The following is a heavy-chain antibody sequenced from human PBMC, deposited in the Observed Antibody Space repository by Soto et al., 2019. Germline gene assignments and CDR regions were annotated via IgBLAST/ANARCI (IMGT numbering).Heavy chain of an antibody. CDR2: INHSGST. CDR1: GGSFSGYY. V-gene: IGHV4-34*01. CDR3: ASVKNYYYYMDV. Sequence: SETLSLTCAVYGGSFSGYYWSWIRQPPGKGLEWIGEINHSGSTTYNPSLKSRVTISVDTSKNQFSLKLSSVTAADTAVYYCASVKNYYYYMDVWGKGTTVTVSS. J-gene: IGHJ6*03.